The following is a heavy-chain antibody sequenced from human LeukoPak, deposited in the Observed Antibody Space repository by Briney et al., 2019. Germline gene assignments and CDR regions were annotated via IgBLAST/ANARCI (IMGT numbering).Heavy chain of an antibody. V-gene: IGHV3-7*03. CDR1: GFTFSTYW. Sequence: GGSLRLSCATSGFTFSTYWMSWVRQAPGKGLQWVANIKEDGSLKYYVDSVKGRFTTSRDNAKNSLYLQMNSLRVEDTAVYYCARDVLGRSGEQLDYWGQGTLVTVSS. CDR2: IKEDGSLK. J-gene: IGHJ4*02. CDR3: ARDVLGRSGEQLDY. D-gene: IGHD3-3*01.